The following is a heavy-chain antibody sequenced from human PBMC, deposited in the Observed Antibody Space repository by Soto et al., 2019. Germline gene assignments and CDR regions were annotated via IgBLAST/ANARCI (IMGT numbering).Heavy chain of an antibody. CDR1: GFTFSSYA. J-gene: IGHJ6*02. CDR3: AKEGRFLEWLEREYYYYYGMDV. D-gene: IGHD3-3*01. CDR2: ISGSGGST. V-gene: IGHV3-23*01. Sequence: YLRLSSGASGFTFSSYAMRGVRLALGTGLEWVSAISGSGGSTYYADSVKGRFTISRDNSKNTLYLQMNSLRAEDTAVYYCAKEGRFLEWLEREYYYYYGMDVWGQGT.